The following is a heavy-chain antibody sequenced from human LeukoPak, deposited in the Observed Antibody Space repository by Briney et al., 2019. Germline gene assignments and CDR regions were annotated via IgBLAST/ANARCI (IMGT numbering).Heavy chain of an antibody. CDR2: ISSSGSTI. CDR3: ARGLGYWNY. J-gene: IGHJ4*02. D-gene: IGHD2-15*01. CDR1: GFTFSSYE. Sequence: GGSLRLSCAASGFTFSSYEMNWVRQAPWKGLEWVSYISSSGSTIYYADSVKGRFTIPRDNAKNSLYLQMNSLRAEDTAVYYCARGLGYWNYWGQGTLVTVSS. V-gene: IGHV3-48*03.